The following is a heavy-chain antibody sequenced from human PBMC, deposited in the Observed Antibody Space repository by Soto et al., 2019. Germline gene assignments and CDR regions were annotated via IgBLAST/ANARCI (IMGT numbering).Heavy chain of an antibody. Sequence: QTLSLTCAISGDSVSSSSVTWNWIRQSPSRGLEWLGRTYYRSKWYNDYAESVKSRVTINPDTSKNQFSLQLNSVTPEDTAVYYCVRLVGNSWLDYWGQGTQVTVSS. CDR1: GDSVSSSSVT. CDR3: VRLVGNSWLDY. D-gene: IGHD6-13*01. J-gene: IGHJ4*02. V-gene: IGHV6-1*01. CDR2: TYYRSKWYN.